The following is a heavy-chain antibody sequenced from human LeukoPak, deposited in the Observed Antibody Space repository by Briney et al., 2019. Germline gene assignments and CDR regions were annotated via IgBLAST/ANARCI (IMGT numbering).Heavy chain of an antibody. D-gene: IGHD2-2*01. V-gene: IGHV4-4*07. CDR1: GASIRSYS. Sequence: SETLSLTCTVSGASIRSYSWSWIRQPAGKGLEWIGHIYTSGSTNYNPSLKSRVTMSVDTSNNQFSLKLSSVTAADTAVYYCARDGQIPDYFDYWGQGTLVTVSS. J-gene: IGHJ4*02. CDR2: IYTSGST. CDR3: ARDGQIPDYFDY.